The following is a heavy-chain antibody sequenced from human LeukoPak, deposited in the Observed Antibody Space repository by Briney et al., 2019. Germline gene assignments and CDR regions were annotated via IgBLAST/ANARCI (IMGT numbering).Heavy chain of an antibody. CDR3: ARVVSTVSRTFDY. D-gene: IGHD5/OR15-5a*01. J-gene: IGHJ4*02. V-gene: IGHV4-34*01. Sequence: SETLSLTCAVYGGSFSGYYWSWIRQPPGKGLEWIGEINHSGSTNYNPSLKSRVTISVDTSKNQFSLKLSSVTAADTAVYYCARVVSTVSRTFDYWGQGTLVTVSS. CDR2: INHSGST. CDR1: GGSFSGYY.